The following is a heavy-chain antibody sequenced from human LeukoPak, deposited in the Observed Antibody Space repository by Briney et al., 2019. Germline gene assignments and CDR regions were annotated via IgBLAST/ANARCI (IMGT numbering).Heavy chain of an antibody. J-gene: IGHJ1*01. CDR2: IIPIFGTA. CDR1: GGTFSSYA. CDR3: ARGDLPAALPEYFQH. V-gene: IGHV1-69*13. D-gene: IGHD2-2*01. Sequence: SVKVSCKASGGTFSSYAISWVRQAPGQGLEWMGGIIPIFGTANYAQKFQGRVTITADESTSTAYMEPSSLRSEDTAVYYCARGDLPAALPEYFQHWGQGTLVTVSS.